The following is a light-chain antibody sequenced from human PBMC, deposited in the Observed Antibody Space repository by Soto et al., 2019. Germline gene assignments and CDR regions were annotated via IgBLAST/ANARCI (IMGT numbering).Light chain of an antibody. CDR3: SSYSTSRTLGA. V-gene: IGLV2-14*01. J-gene: IGLJ2*01. CDR1: SSDVGGYDY. CDR2: EVS. Sequence: QSALAQPASVSGSPGQSITISCTGTSSDVGGYDYVSWYQQYPGKAPKLMIYEVSNRPSGVSNRFSGSKSDNTASLTISGLQAEDEANYYCSSYSTSRTLGAFGGGTKVTVL.